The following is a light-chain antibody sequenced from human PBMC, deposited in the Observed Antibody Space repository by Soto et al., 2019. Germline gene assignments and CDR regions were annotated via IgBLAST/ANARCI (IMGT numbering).Light chain of an antibody. Sequence: EIVLTQYPGSLSLSPGERYTLSWRASQSVASGHLAWYQQTPGQAPRLLVSDASRRGTGIPDMFIGSAAGTVFTRTISRLEPEDAPMGYCRQYGTVPITFRQGTRLEIK. CDR3: RQYGTVPIT. V-gene: IGKV3-20*01. J-gene: IGKJ5*01. CDR1: QSVASGH. CDR2: DAS.